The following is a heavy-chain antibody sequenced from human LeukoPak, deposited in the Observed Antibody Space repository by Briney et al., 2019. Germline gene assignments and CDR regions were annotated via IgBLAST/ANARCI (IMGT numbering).Heavy chain of an antibody. CDR1: GFTVSSNY. Sequence: GSLRLSCAASGFTVSSNYMSWVRQAPGKGLEWVSSISSSSSYIYYADSVKGRFTISRDNAKNSLYLQMNSLRAEDTAVYYCASDGPTIFGVVVVDYWGQGTLVTVSS. CDR2: ISSSSSYI. D-gene: IGHD3-3*01. V-gene: IGHV3-21*01. CDR3: ASDGPTIFGVVVVDY. J-gene: IGHJ4*02.